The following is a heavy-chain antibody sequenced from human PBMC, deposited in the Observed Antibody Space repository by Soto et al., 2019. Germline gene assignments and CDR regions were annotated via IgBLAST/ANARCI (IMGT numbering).Heavy chain of an antibody. J-gene: IGHJ3*02. Sequence: PSETLSLTCAVYGGSFSGYYWSWIRQPPGKGLEWIGEINHSGSTNYNPSLKSRVTISVDTSKNQFSLKLSSVTAADTAVYYCARGLRLLRFLDWLPDAFDIWGQGAMVTVSS. CDR2: INHSGST. D-gene: IGHD3-3*01. CDR3: ARGLRLLRFLDWLPDAFDI. CDR1: GGSFSGYY. V-gene: IGHV4-34*01.